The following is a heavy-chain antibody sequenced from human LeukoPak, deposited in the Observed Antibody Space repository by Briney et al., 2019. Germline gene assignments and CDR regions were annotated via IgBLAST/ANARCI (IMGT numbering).Heavy chain of an antibody. V-gene: IGHV3-23*01. CDR3: AKGSGDWGAFDI. CDR2: ITNSGENT. J-gene: IGHJ3*02. D-gene: IGHD2-21*02. Sequence: GGSLRLSCEASGFSFPYGMSWVRQAPGKGLEWVSGITNSGENTFYAGSVKGRFTISRDNSKNTLYLQMNSLRLEDTAVYYCAKGSGDWGAFDIWGQGTMVTVSS. CDR1: GFSFPYG.